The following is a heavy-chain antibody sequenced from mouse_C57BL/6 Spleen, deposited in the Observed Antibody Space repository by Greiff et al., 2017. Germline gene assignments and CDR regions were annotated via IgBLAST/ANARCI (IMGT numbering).Heavy chain of an antibody. CDR1: GYTFTDYN. V-gene: IGHV1-18*01. D-gene: IGHD2-1*01. Sequence: EVQLQQSGPELVKPGASVKIPCKASGYTFTDYNMDWVKQSHGKSLEWIGVINPNNGGTIYNQKFKGKATLTVDKSSSTAYMELRSLTSEDNAVYYYARRDLHSNSHWYFDVWGTGTTVTVSS. CDR3: ARRDLHSNSHWYFDV. J-gene: IGHJ1*03. CDR2: INPNNGGT.